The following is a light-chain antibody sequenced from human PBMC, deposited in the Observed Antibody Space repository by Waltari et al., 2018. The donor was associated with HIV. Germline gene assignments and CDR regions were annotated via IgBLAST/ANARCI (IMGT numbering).Light chain of an antibody. J-gene: IGLJ2*01. Sequence: QSALTQPPSASGCLGQSVTIPRIGRSSDVGRSDYVSCYQQHPGNAPKLLICEVITRPSGVPDRFSGSKSGNTASLTVSGLQAEDEAEYSCSSYAGINPVIFGGGTTLTVL. V-gene: IGLV2-8*01. CDR3: SSYAGINPVI. CDR1: SSDVGRSDY. CDR2: EVI.